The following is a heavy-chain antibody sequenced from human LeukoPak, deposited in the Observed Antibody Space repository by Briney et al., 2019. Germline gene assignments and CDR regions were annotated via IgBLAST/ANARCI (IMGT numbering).Heavy chain of an antibody. CDR2: INPNSGGT. CDR3: AKDRAVATIGGIDY. D-gene: IGHD5-12*01. J-gene: IGHJ4*02. V-gene: IGHV1-2*02. Sequence: ASVKVSCKASGYTFTGYYMHWVRQAPGQGLEWMGWINPNSGGTNYAQKFQGRVTMTRDTSISTVYMELSRLRSDDTAVYYCAKDRAVATIGGIDYWGQGTLVTVSS. CDR1: GYTFTGYY.